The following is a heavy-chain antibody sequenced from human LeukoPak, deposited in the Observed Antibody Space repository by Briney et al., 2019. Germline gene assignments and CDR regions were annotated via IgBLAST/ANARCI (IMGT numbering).Heavy chain of an antibody. J-gene: IGHJ1*01. CDR2: MNPNSGNT. V-gene: IGHV1-8*03. Sequence: ASVKVSCKASGYTFTSYDINWVRQATGQGLEWMGWMNPNSGNTGYAQKFQGRVTITRNTSISTAYMELSSLRSEDTAVYYCARGRDKFRGSSQARRGAEYFQHWGQGTLVTVSS. D-gene: IGHD6-13*01. CDR1: GYTFTSYD. CDR3: ARGRDKFRGSSQARRGAEYFQH.